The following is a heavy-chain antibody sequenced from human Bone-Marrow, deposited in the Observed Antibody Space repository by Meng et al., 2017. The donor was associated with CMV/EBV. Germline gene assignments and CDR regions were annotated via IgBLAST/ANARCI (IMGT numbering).Heavy chain of an antibody. D-gene: IGHD3-3*01. V-gene: IGHV1-2*02. Sequence: ASVKVSCKASGYTFTGYYMHWVRQAPGQGLEWMGWINPNSGGTNYAQKFQGRVTMTRDTSISTAYMELSRLRSDDTAVYYCARDRTYYDFWSGYYLRTFDPWGQGTLVTGSS. CDR3: ARDRTYYDFWSGYYLRTFDP. J-gene: IGHJ5*02. CDR2: INPNSGGT. CDR1: GYTFTGYY.